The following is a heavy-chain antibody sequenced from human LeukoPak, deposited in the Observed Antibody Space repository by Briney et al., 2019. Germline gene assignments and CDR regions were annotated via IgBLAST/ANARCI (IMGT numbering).Heavy chain of an antibody. CDR2: INTDGSTT. V-gene: IGHV3-74*01. Sequence: PGGSLRLSGAASGFTFSDYWMHWVRQAPGKGLMGASRINTDGSTTTYADSVKGRFTISRDNAKNTLYLQMNSLRVEDTAVCYCVRESREIRFDYWGQGILVTVSS. D-gene: IGHD1-26*01. CDR1: GFTFSDYW. CDR3: VRESREIRFDY. J-gene: IGHJ4*02.